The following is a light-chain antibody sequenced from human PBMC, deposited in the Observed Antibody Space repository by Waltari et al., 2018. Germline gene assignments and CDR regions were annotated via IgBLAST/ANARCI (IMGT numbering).Light chain of an antibody. CDR3: QQYDDVPYYT. CDR1: HDISQY. J-gene: IGKJ2*01. V-gene: IGKV1-33*01. CDR2: EAA. Sequence: DIQMTQSPSSLSASVGDSVTITCRPSHDISQYLNWYHQRPGRAPKLLIYEAAQLEMGVSSRFSGSGYGTIFTLTIRSVQAADVGTYFCQQYDDVPYYTFGQGT.